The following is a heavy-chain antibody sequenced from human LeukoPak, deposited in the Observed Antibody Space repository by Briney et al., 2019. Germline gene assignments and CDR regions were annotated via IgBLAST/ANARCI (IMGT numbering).Heavy chain of an antibody. CDR1: GFTFSNYA. Sequence: PGRSLRLSCAASGFTFSNYAMYWVRQAPRKGLEWVAVMSYDGSNKYYADSVKGRFTISRDNSKNKLYLQMNSLRAEDTAVYYCARDGRSSSWYHYYGMDVWGQGTTVIVSS. V-gene: IGHV3-30-3*01. J-gene: IGHJ6*02. CDR2: MSYDGSNK. CDR3: ARDGRSSSWYHYYGMDV. D-gene: IGHD6-13*01.